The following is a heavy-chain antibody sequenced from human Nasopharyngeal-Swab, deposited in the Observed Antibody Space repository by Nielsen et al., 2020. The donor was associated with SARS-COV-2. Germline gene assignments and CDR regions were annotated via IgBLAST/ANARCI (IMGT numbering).Heavy chain of an antibody. CDR3: ARLLEVGGTPLDY. D-gene: IGHD6-19*01. Sequence: GESLKISCEASGFTFSTYWMSWVRQAPGKGLEWVANIRQDESEKYYVDSVKGRFTISRDNAKNSLFLQMNGLRVADTAVYYCARLLEVGGTPLDYWGQGTLVSVSS. V-gene: IGHV3-7*01. CDR1: GFTFSTYW. J-gene: IGHJ4*02. CDR2: IRQDESEK.